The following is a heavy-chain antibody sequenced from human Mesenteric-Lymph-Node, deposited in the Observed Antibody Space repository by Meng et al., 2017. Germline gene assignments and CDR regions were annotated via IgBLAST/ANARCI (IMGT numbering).Heavy chain of an antibody. Sequence: GESLKISCAVSGFTFRDYWMSWVRQAPGKGLEWVANIKYDGSEQYYVDSVKGRFTISRDNTKNSLYLQMDSLRDEDTAVYYCARSNYFDYWGQGTLVTVSS. CDR1: GFTFRDYW. V-gene: IGHV3-7*01. CDR2: IKYDGSEQ. J-gene: IGHJ4*02. D-gene: IGHD2-8*01. CDR3: ARSNYFDY.